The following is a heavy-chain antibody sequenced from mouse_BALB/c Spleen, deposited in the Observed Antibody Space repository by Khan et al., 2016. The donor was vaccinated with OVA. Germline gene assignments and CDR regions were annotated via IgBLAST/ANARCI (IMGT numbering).Heavy chain of an antibody. CDR3: ARPSYDPRDFEV. Sequence: VQLKQSGAELVKPGASVKLSCTASGFNIKDTYLHWVKQRPEQGLEWIGRISPATGNTQYDPKFPGKATLTSDTSSNTSYLQFNSLTSEDTAVYYCARPSYDPRDFEVWGAGTTVTVSS. D-gene: IGHD2-3*01. V-gene: IGHV14-3*02. CDR2: ISPATGNT. J-gene: IGHJ1*01. CDR1: GFNIKDTY.